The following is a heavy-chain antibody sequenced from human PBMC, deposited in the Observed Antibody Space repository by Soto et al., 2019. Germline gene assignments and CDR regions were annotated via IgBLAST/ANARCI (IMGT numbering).Heavy chain of an antibody. V-gene: IGHV5-51*01. D-gene: IGHD2-15*01. CDR1: GYTFISYW. Sequence: PGESLKISCKGSGYTFISYWIGWVRQMPGKGLEWMGISYPGDSESRYSPSFQGQVTISADKSISTAYLQWSSLKASDTAMYYCARTTAPYGGNRGYYYYGMDVWGQGTTVTVSS. CDR2: SYPGDSES. CDR3: ARTTAPYGGNRGYYYYGMDV. J-gene: IGHJ6*02.